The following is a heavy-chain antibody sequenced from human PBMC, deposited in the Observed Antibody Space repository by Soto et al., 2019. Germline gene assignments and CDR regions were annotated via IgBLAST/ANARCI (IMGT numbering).Heavy chain of an antibody. J-gene: IGHJ4*02. V-gene: IGHV4-59*08. D-gene: IGHD2-15*01. CDR1: GGSISSYY. CDR2: IYYSGST. CDR3: ARGMLGYCSGGSCPPDY. Sequence: LSLTCTVSGGSISSYYWSWIRQPPGKGLEWIGYIYYSGSTNYNPSLKSRVTISVDTSKNQFSLKLSSVTAADTAVYYCARGMLGYCSGGSCPPDYWGQGTLVTVSS.